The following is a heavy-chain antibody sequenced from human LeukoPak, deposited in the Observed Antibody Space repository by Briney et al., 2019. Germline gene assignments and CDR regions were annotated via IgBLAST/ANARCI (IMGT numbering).Heavy chain of an antibody. Sequence: GGSLRLSCSASGFTFSSYAMHWVRQAPGKGLEYVSAISSNGGSTYYADSVKGRFTISRDNSKSTLYLQMSSLRAEDTAVYYCVKDSAMVRGVIIPYYFDYWGQGTLVTVSS. CDR2: ISSNGGST. V-gene: IGHV3-64D*06. D-gene: IGHD3-10*01. CDR1: GFTFSSYA. CDR3: VKDSAMVRGVIIPYYFDY. J-gene: IGHJ4*02.